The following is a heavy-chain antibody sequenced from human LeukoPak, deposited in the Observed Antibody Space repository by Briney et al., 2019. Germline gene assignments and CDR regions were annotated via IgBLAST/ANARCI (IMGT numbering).Heavy chain of an antibody. D-gene: IGHD5-24*01. J-gene: IGHJ4*02. CDR1: GYTFTNYG. CDR3: GRVDMATTKDY. CDR2: ISAYNGDT. Sequence: ASVKVSCKAFGYTFTNYGITWVRQAPGQGLEWMGWISAYNGDTKYGQNFQGRVTMTTDTYTSTAYMDLRSLSSDDTAVYYCGRVDMATTKDYWGQGTLVTVSS. V-gene: IGHV1-18*01.